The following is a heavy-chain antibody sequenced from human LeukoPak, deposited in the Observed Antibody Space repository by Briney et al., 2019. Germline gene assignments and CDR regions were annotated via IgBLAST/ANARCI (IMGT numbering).Heavy chain of an antibody. V-gene: IGHV3-9*01. Sequence: SGGSLRLSCAASGFTFEDYAMHWVRQAPGKGLEWVSGISWNSGSIAYADSVRGRFTISRDNAKNSLYLQMNSLRAEDTALYYCAKDPTVDFRKQQLVPNWFDPWGQGTLVTVSS. CDR2: ISWNSGSI. D-gene: IGHD6-13*01. CDR1: GFTFEDYA. J-gene: IGHJ5*02. CDR3: AKDPTVDFRKQQLVPNWFDP.